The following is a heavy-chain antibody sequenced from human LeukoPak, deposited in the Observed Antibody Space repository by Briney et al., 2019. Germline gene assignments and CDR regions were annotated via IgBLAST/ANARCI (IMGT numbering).Heavy chain of an antibody. CDR3: VRDGSYYDSSGYYYLY. J-gene: IGHJ4*02. V-gene: IGHV1-69*13. CDR2: ITPMFGTA. D-gene: IGHD3-22*01. Sequence: SVKVSCKASGGTFSSYAISWVRQAPGQGLEWMGGITPMFGTANYAQKFQGRVTIIADESTSTAYTELSSLRSEDTAVYYCVRDGSYYDSSGYYYLYWGQGTLVTVSS. CDR1: GGTFSSYA.